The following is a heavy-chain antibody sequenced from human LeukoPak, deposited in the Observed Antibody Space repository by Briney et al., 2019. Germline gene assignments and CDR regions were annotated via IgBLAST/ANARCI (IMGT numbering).Heavy chain of an antibody. CDR1: GGSISSSSYY. CDR3: ARHNGVGYSYAAPFDY. D-gene: IGHD5-18*01. Sequence: SETLSLTCTVSGGSISSSSYYWGWIRQPPGKGLEWIGSIYYSGSTYYNPSLESRVTVSVDTSKNQFSLKLSSVTAADTALYYCARHNGVGYSYAAPFDYWGQGTLVTVSS. V-gene: IGHV4-39*01. J-gene: IGHJ4*02. CDR2: IYYSGST.